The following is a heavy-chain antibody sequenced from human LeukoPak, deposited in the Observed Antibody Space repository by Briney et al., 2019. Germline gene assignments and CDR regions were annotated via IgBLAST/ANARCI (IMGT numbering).Heavy chain of an antibody. J-gene: IGHJ1*01. D-gene: IGHD4-17*01. CDR2: ISYDGSTK. CDR3: ARGGFLDDYGDYGGLGTSKGYFQH. CDR1: GFTFSSYA. V-gene: IGHV3-30*04. Sequence: PGRSLRLSCAASGFTFSSYAMHWVPQAPGKGPEWVAVISYDGSTKYYADSVKGRFTISRDNSKNTLYLQMNSLRAEDTAVYYCARGGFLDDYGDYGGLGTSKGYFQHWGQGTLVTVSS.